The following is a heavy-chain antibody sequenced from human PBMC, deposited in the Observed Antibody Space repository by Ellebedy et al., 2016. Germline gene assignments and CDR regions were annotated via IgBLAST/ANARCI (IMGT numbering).Heavy chain of an antibody. CDR1: AGSLSSQY. V-gene: IGHV4-59*11. D-gene: IGHD2-8*01. CDR3: ARGPNGPYPFDY. Sequence: SETLSLTXTVSAGSLSSQYWTWIRQSPGKGLEWIGYIYHSGTTNYNPSLKSRVTISADPSKNQFSLKLSSVTAADTAVYYCARGPNGPYPFDYWGQGTLVTVSS. J-gene: IGHJ4*02. CDR2: IYHSGTT.